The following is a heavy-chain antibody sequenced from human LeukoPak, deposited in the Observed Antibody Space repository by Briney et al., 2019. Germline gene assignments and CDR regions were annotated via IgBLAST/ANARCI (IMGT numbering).Heavy chain of an antibody. Sequence: SETLSLTCTVSGGSISSYYWSWIRQPPGKGLEWIGYIYYSGSTNYNPSLKSRVTISVDTSKNQLSLKLSSVTAADTAVYYCASSLSNYDSSGYYWGQGTLVTVSS. CDR2: IYYSGST. CDR1: GGSISSYY. J-gene: IGHJ4*02. CDR3: ASSLSNYDSSGYY. V-gene: IGHV4-59*08. D-gene: IGHD3-22*01.